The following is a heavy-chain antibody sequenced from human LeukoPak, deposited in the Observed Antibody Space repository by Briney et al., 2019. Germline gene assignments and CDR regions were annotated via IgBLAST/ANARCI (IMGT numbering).Heavy chain of an antibody. J-gene: IGHJ4*02. CDR3: AKTYDYYDSSGNPYY. CDR1: GIDVTHYA. Sequence: GGSLTLSCAASGIDVTHYAMTWVRQRPGKGLEWVSAISGSGGSTYYADSVKGRFTISRDNSKNTLYLQMNSLRAEDTAVYYCAKTYDYYDSSGNPYYWGQGTLVTVSS. V-gene: IGHV3-23*01. CDR2: ISGSGGST. D-gene: IGHD3-22*01.